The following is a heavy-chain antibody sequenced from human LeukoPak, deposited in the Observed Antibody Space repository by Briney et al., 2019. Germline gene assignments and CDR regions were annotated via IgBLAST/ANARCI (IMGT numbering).Heavy chain of an antibody. J-gene: IGHJ3*02. CDR3: ARDGVTMVRGVIKDAFDI. D-gene: IGHD3-10*01. CDR2: ISSSSSYI. Sequence: GESLRLSCAASGFTFSSYSMNWVRQAPGKGLEWVSSISSSSSYIYYADSVKGRFTISRDNAKNSLYLQMNSLRAEGTAVYYCARDGVTMVRGVIKDAFDIWGQGTMVTVSS. CDR1: GFTFSSYS. V-gene: IGHV3-21*01.